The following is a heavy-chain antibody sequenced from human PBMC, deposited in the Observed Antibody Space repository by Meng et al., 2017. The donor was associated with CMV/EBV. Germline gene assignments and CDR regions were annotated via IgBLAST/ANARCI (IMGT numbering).Heavy chain of an antibody. V-gene: IGHV1-18*01. CDR1: GYTFTSNG. Sequence: CKASGYTFTSNGTSWVRQAPGQGLEWMGWISAYNGNTNYAQKLQGRVTMTTDTSTSTAYMELRSLRSDDTAVYYCARVYSSSEYFDYWGQGTLVTVSS. CDR3: ARVYSSSEYFDY. CDR2: ISAYNGNT. D-gene: IGHD6-13*01. J-gene: IGHJ4*02.